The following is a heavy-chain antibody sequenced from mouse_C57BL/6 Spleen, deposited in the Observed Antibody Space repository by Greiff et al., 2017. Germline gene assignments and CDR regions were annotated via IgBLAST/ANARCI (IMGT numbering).Heavy chain of an antibody. V-gene: IGHV1-82*01. Sequence: VQLQQSGPELVKPGASVKISCKASGYAFSSSWMNWVKQRPGKGLEWIGRIYPGDGDTNYNGKFKGKATLTADKSSSTAYMQLSSLTSEDSAVYFCASPGIEGWTRDYWGQGTTLTVSS. CDR2: IYPGDGDT. CDR1: GYAFSSSW. CDR3: ASPGIEGWTRDY. J-gene: IGHJ2*01. D-gene: IGHD2-3*01.